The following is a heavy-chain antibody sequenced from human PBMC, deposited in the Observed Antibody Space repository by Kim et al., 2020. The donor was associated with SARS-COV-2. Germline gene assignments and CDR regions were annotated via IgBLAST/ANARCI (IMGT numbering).Heavy chain of an antibody. CDR3: ARIEVPGFFDY. V-gene: IGHV3-7*01. J-gene: IGHJ4*02. Sequence: GGSLRLSCAASGFSFGGYWMTWVRQAPGKGLEWVAYIKRDGSVEDYLDSVKGRFAISRDNAKNSVYLQMNSLRVDDTAVYYCARIEVPGFFDYWGPGSLV. CDR2: IKRDGSVE. CDR1: GFSFGGYW.